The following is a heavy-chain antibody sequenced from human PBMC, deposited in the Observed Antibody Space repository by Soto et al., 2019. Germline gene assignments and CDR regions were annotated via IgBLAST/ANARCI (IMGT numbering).Heavy chain of an antibody. Sequence: PSETLSLTCAVSGYSISSGYYWGWIRQPPGKGLEWIGSIYHSGSTYYNPSLKSRVTISVDTSKNQFSLKLSSVTAADTAVYYCARDSPPYYYDSSGSDDAFDIWGQGTMVTVS. J-gene: IGHJ3*02. V-gene: IGHV4-38-2*02. D-gene: IGHD3-22*01. CDR2: IYHSGST. CDR1: GYSISSGYY. CDR3: ARDSPPYYYDSSGSDDAFDI.